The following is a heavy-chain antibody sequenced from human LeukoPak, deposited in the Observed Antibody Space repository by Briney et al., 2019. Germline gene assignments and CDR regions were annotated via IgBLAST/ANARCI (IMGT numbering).Heavy chain of an antibody. J-gene: IGHJ5*02. CDR1: GVTFSSYV. D-gene: IGHD6-25*01. Sequence: GSLRLSCEASGVTFSSYVMSWVRQAPGKGPEWVSGISGSGGGTYYADSVKGRFAISRDNSKNTLYLQMNSLRAEDTAVYYCAKKSGPFDPWGQGTLVTVSS. CDR3: AKKSGPFDP. V-gene: IGHV3-23*01. CDR2: ISGSGGGT.